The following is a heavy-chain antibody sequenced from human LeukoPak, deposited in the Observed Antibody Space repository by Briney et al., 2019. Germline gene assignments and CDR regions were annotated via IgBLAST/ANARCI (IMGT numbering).Heavy chain of an antibody. Sequence: GGSLRLSCEASGFTFSSYQMNWVRQAPGKWLEWIAYISSSGDTIYYADSVKGRFTISRDNAKNSLYLQMNTLRTEDTAVYYCARASYDVLTGWGQGTLVAVSS. J-gene: IGHJ4*02. D-gene: IGHD3-9*01. V-gene: IGHV3-48*03. CDR3: ARASYDVLTG. CDR2: ISSSGDTI. CDR1: GFTFSSYQ.